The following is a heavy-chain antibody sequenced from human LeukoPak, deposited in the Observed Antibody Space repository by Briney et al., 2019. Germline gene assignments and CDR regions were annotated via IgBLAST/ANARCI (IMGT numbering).Heavy chain of an antibody. Sequence: GGSLRLSCAASGFTFSSYSMNWVRQAPGKGLEWVSAISGSGGSTYYADSVKGRFTISRDNSKNTLYLEMNSLRAEDTAVYYCANLFYSSLDYWGQGTLVTVSS. D-gene: IGHD6-13*01. CDR1: GFTFSSYS. CDR3: ANLFYSSLDY. V-gene: IGHV3-23*01. J-gene: IGHJ4*02. CDR2: ISGSGGST.